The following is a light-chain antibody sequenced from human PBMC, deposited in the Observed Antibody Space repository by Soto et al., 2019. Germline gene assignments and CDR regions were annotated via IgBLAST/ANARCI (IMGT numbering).Light chain of an antibody. CDR1: SSDVGGYNY. CDR3: SSYTSSSSNV. V-gene: IGLV2-14*01. CDR2: DVS. Sequence: QSVLTQPASVSGSPGQSITISCTGTSSDVGGYNYVSWYQQYPGKAPKLMIFDVSYRPSGVSNRFSGSKSGNTASLTISGLQAEDEAEYYCSSYTSSSSNVFGTGTKVTVL. J-gene: IGLJ1*01.